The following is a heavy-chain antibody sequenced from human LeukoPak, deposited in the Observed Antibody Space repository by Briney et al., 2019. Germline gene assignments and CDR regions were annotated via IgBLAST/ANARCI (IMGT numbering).Heavy chain of an antibody. CDR1: GFTFSSYW. D-gene: IGHD3-22*01. Sequence: PGGSLRLSCAASGFTFSSYWMSWVRQAPGKGLEWVANIKEDGSEKYYVDSVKGRITISRDNAKNSLYLQMNSLRAEDTAVYYCARDYYKRVTMTNRHYYYMDVWGKGTTVTVSS. CDR2: IKEDGSEK. J-gene: IGHJ6*03. CDR3: ARDYYKRVTMTNRHYYYMDV. V-gene: IGHV3-7*01.